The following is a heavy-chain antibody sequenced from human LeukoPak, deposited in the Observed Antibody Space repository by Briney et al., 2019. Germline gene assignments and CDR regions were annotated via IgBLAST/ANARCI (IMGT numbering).Heavy chain of an antibody. CDR2: ISGSGDST. CDR1: GFTFTNYA. CDR3: AQEDTLPSGSSMFDY. D-gene: IGHD6-6*01. J-gene: IGHJ4*02. V-gene: IGHV3-23*01. Sequence: PGGSLRLSCAASGFTFTNYAMSWVRQAPGKGLEWVSAISGSGDSTYYADSVKGRFTISRDNSKNTLHLQMSSLRAEDTAVYYCAQEDTLPSGSSMFDYWGQGTLVTVSS.